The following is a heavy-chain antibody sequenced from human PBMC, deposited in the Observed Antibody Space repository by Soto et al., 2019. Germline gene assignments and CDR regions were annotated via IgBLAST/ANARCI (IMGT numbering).Heavy chain of an antibody. D-gene: IGHD6-19*01. CDR3: AKDRSQQWLAQSDYYYYGMDV. V-gene: IGHV3-30*18. CDR1: GFTFSSYG. Sequence: GGSLRLSCAASGFTFSSYGMHWVRQAPGKGLEWVAVISYDGSNKYYADSVKGRFTISRDNSKNTLYLQMNSLRAEDTAVYYCAKDRSQQWLAQSDYYYYGMDVWGQGTTVTVSS. CDR2: ISYDGSNK. J-gene: IGHJ6*02.